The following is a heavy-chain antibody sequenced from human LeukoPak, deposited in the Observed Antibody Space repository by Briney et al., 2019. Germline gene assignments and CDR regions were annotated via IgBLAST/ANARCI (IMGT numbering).Heavy chain of an antibody. D-gene: IGHD1-14*01. V-gene: IGHV4-61*02. CDR1: GGSISSGSYY. Sequence: SQTLSLTCTVFGGSISSGSYYWSWIRQPAGKGLEWIGRIYTSGSTNYNPSLKSRVTISVDTSKSQFSLKLSSVTAADTAVYYCARVAITYWFDPWGQGTLVTVSS. J-gene: IGHJ5*02. CDR3: ARVAITYWFDP. CDR2: IYTSGST.